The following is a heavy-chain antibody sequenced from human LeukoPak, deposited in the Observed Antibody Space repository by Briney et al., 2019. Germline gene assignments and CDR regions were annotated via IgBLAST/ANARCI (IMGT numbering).Heavy chain of an antibody. CDR3: ARDYRVDFWSGYYYYYYGMDV. CDR1: GYTFTSYY. CDR2: INPSGGST. D-gene: IGHD3-3*01. Sequence: ASVKVSCKASGYTFTSYYMHWVRQAPGQGLEWMGIINPSGGSTSYAQKFQGRVTMTRDTSTSTVYMELSSLRSEDTAVYYCARDYRVDFWSGYYYYYYGMDVWGQGTTVTVSS. J-gene: IGHJ6*02. V-gene: IGHV1-46*01.